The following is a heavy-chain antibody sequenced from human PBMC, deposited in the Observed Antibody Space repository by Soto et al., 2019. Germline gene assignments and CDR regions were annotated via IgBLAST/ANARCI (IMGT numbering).Heavy chain of an antibody. V-gene: IGHV1-69*13. CDR2: IIPIFGTA. Sequence: SVKVSCKASGGTFSSYAISWVRQAPGQGLEWMGGIIPIFGTANYAQKFQGRVTITADESTSTAYMELSSLRSEDTAVYYCARGDCGGDCHPLDFWYFDLWGRGTLVTVSS. CDR1: GGTFSSYA. CDR3: ARGDCGGDCHPLDFWYFDL. D-gene: IGHD2-21*02. J-gene: IGHJ2*01.